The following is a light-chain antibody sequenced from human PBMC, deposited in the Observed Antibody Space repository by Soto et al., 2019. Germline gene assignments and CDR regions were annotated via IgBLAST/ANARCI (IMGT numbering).Light chain of an antibody. CDR1: QSVSSN. Sequence: EIVMTQSPATLSVSPGERATLSCRPSQSVSSNLAWYQQKPGQAPRLLIYGASTRATGIPARFSGSGSGTEFTLTISSLQSEDFAVYYCQQYHDWPLTFGGGTKVDIK. J-gene: IGKJ4*01. CDR3: QQYHDWPLT. V-gene: IGKV3-15*01. CDR2: GAS.